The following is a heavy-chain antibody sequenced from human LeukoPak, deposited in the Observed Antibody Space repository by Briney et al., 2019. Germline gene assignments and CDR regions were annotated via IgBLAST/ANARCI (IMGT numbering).Heavy chain of an antibody. CDR2: ISSSGNNA. CDR3: ARDQGYSSYGD. Sequence: GGSLRLSCAVSGFTFRDAAMTWVRQAPGKGLEWVSLISSSGNNAYYADSVKGRFTISRDNSKNTLYLQMNSLRAEDTAVYYCARDQGYSSYGDWGQGTLVTVSS. J-gene: IGHJ4*02. V-gene: IGHV3-23*01. CDR1: GFTFRDAA. D-gene: IGHD5-18*01.